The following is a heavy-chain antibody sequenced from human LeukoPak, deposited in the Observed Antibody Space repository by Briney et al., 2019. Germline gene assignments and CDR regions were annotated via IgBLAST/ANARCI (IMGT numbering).Heavy chain of an antibody. CDR2: IYYDGST. J-gene: IGHJ4*02. V-gene: IGHV4-38-2*01. D-gene: IGHD4-23*01. Sequence: SDTLSLTCAVSGYSSSSGYYWGWIRQPPGKGLESIGSIYYDGSTYYNPSLNSRVTISIDTSNNQFSLNLSSVSAADTAVYYCARQAAYGGRDYWGQGTLVIVSS. CDR3: ARQAAYGGRDY. CDR1: GYSSSSGYY.